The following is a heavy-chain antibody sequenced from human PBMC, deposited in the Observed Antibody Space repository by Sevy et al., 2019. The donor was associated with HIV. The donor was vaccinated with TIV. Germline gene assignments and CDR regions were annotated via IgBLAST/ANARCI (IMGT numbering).Heavy chain of an antibody. Sequence: GGSLRLSCAGSGFSFSSYAMSWVRQAPGKGLEWVSTISSGGSRYSADSVKGRFTISRDSSKNTLYLQMNSLRGEDTAVYYCARGQYSYGFLVDLWGQGTLVTVSS. CDR3: ARGQYSYGFLVDL. J-gene: IGHJ5*02. V-gene: IGHV3-23*01. CDR2: ISSGGSR. D-gene: IGHD5-18*01. CDR1: GFSFSSYA.